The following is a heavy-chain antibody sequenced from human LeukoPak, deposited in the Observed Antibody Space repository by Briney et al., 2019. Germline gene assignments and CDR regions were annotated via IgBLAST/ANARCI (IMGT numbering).Heavy chain of an antibody. Sequence: ASVKVSCTVSGYTLTELSMHWVRQAPGKGLEWMGGFDPEDGETIYAQKFQGRVTMIEDTSTDTAYMELSSLRSEDTAVYYCATGGNSFDYWGQGTLVTVSS. V-gene: IGHV1-24*01. CDR3: ATGGNSFDY. J-gene: IGHJ4*02. CDR1: GYTLTELS. D-gene: IGHD2-15*01. CDR2: FDPEDGET.